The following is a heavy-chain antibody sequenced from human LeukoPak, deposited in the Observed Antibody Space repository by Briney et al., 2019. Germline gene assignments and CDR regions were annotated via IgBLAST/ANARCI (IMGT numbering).Heavy chain of an antibody. CDR1: GFTFSTYG. Sequence: GGSLRLSCAASGFTFSTYGMHWVRQAPGKGLEGVALIWYDGSNKYYADSVKGRFTISRDNSKNTLYLQMNSLRAEDTAVYYCAKGPLLWFGDHFDYWGQGTLVTVSS. CDR3: AKGPLLWFGDHFDY. CDR2: IWYDGSNK. D-gene: IGHD3-10*01. V-gene: IGHV3-33*06. J-gene: IGHJ4*02.